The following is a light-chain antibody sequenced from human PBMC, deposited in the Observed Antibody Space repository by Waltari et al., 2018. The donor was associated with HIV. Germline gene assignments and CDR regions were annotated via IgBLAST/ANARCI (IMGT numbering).Light chain of an antibody. CDR2: EVT. J-gene: IGLJ2*01. CDR1: SSGVGTYNL. Sequence: QSALPQPASVPGSPGQSITLSCTETSSGVGTYNLSTWYQQYTGKAPKLLIYEVTKRPSGVSNRFSGSKSGNTASLTISELQAEDEAKYYCCSYANSVTFVLFGGGTRVTV. V-gene: IGLV2-23*02. CDR3: CSYANSVTFVL.